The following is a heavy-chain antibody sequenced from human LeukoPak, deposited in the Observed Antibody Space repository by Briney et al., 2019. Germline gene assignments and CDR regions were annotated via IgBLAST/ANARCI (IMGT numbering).Heavy chain of an antibody. CDR2: IIPILGIA. Sequence: ASVKVSCKASGGTFSSYAISWVRQAPGQGLEWMGRIIPILGIANYAQKFQGRVTITADKSTSTAYMELSSLRSEDTAVYYCAVFNYYDSSGYTYYYYGMDVWGQGTTVTVSS. D-gene: IGHD3-22*01. CDR3: AVFNYYDSSGYTYYYYGMDV. V-gene: IGHV1-69*04. J-gene: IGHJ6*02. CDR1: GGTFSSYA.